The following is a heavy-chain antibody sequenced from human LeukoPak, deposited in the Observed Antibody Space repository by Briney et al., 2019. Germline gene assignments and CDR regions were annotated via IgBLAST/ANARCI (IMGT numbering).Heavy chain of an antibody. CDR1: GYTFTGYY. J-gene: IGHJ6*03. CDR2: INPNSGGT. CDR3: ARDLGYGNYYYYYMDV. V-gene: IGHV1-2*02. Sequence: GASVKVSCKASGYTFTGYYMHWVRQAPGQGLEWMGWINPNSGGTNYAQKFQGRVTMTRDTSISTAYMELSRLRSDVTAVYYCARDLGYGNYYYYYMDVWAKGTTVTVSS. D-gene: IGHD4-17*01.